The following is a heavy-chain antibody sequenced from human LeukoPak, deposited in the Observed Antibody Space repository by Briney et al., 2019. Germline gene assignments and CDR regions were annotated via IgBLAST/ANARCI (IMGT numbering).Heavy chain of an antibody. CDR3: ARAPDYGGNSGNY. CDR2: INPNSGGT. D-gene: IGHD4-23*01. J-gene: IGHJ4*02. CDR1: GYSFTGHY. Sequence: ASVKVSCKASGYSFTGHYMHWVRQAPGQGLEWMGWINPNSGGTNYAQKFQGRVTITRDTSISTAYMELSRLRSDDTAVYYCARAPDYGGNSGNYWGQGTLVTVSS. V-gene: IGHV1-2*02.